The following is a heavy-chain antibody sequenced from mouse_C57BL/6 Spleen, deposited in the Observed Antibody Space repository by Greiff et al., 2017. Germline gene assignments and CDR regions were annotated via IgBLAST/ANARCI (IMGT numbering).Heavy chain of an antibody. Sequence: EVQLQESGPGLVKPSQSLSLTCTVTGYSITSGNNWNWIRHFPGNKLEWMGYISYDGSNNYNPSLKNRIAITRDTSKNQSFLKLNAVTTGDTATYYCSNLIPHWGQGTLVTVSA. CDR1: GYSITSGNN. D-gene: IGHD1-1*01. J-gene: IGHJ3*01. CDR2: ISYDGSN. CDR3: SNLIPH. V-gene: IGHV3-6*01.